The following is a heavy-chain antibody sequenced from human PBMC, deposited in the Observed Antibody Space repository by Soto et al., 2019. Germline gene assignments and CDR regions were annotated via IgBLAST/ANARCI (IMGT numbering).Heavy chain of an antibody. Sequence: QVQLVQSGAEVKKPGASVKVSCKASGYTFTSYYMHWVRQAPGQGLEWMGIINPSGGSTSYAQKLQGSVTMTRDTSTSTVYMELSSLRSEDTAVYYCARVLSRTFGELLYGIDYWGQGTLVTVSS. J-gene: IGHJ4*02. CDR1: GYTFTSYY. V-gene: IGHV1-46*01. CDR2: INPSGGST. CDR3: ARVLSRTFGELLYGIDY. D-gene: IGHD3-10*01.